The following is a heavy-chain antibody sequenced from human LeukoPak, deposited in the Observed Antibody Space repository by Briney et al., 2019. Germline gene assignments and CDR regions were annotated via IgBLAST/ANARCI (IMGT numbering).Heavy chain of an antibody. CDR2: IYYSGST. D-gene: IGHD6-13*01. Sequence: SETLSLTCNVSGGSISNTNHYWGWIRQPPGKAMEWLGNIYYSGSTHYNPSLKSRVSMSVDTANNQFSLKLSSVTAADTAVYYCARDRGGSWYDAFDIWGQGTMVTVSS. J-gene: IGHJ3*02. CDR3: ARDRGGSWYDAFDI. V-gene: IGHV4-39*07. CDR1: GGSISNTNHY.